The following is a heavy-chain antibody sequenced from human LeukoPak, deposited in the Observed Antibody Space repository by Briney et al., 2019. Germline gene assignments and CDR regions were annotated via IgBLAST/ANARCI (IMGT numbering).Heavy chain of an antibody. CDR3: ARDIVVVPAATGQEQYNWFDP. Sequence: PSETLSLTCTVSGGSISSGGYYWSWIRQPPGKGLEWIGYIYHSGSTYYNPSLKSRVTISVDRSKNQFSLKLSSVTAADTAVYYCARDIVVVPAATGQEQYNWFDPWGQGTLVTVSS. CDR2: IYHSGST. V-gene: IGHV4-30-2*01. D-gene: IGHD2-2*01. CDR1: GGSISSGGYY. J-gene: IGHJ5*02.